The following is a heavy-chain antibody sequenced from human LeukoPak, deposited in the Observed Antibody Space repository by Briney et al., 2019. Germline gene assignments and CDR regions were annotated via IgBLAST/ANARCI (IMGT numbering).Heavy chain of an antibody. V-gene: IGHV3-9*01. CDR2: ISWNSGII. CDR3: AKDIRLRWPRFDAFDI. J-gene: IGHJ3*02. CDR1: VFTFGDYS. Sequence: PGGSLRLSCAASVFTFGDYSMHWVRQAPGKGLEWVSSISWNSGIIGYADSVKGRFTISRDNAKNSLYLQMNSLRAEDTAFCYCAKDIRLRWPRFDAFDIWGPGTMVTVSS. D-gene: IGHD5-12*01.